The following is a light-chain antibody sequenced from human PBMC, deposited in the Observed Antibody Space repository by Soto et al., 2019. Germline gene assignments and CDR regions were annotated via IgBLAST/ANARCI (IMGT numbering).Light chain of an antibody. CDR2: AAS. J-gene: IGKJ5*01. V-gene: IGKV1-39*01. CDR3: QQSYSTPSIT. CDR1: QSISSY. Sequence: DIQMAQSPSCLSAPVLDILTITCRASQSISSYLNWYQQKPGKAPKLLIYAASSLQSGVPSRFSGSGSGTDFTLTISSLQPEDFATYYCQQSYSTPSITCGQGTRREIK.